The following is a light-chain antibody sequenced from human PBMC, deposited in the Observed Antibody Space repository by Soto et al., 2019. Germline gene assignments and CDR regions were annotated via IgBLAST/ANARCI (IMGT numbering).Light chain of an antibody. Sequence: DIQLTQSPSFLSASVGDRVTITCRASRGISNYLAWYQQKPGKAPKLLIYAASILQSGVPSRFSGSGSGTEFTLTISSLQPEDFATYYCQQLNSYLLFGPGTKVDIK. V-gene: IGKV1-9*01. CDR3: QQLNSYLL. CDR1: RGISNY. J-gene: IGKJ3*01. CDR2: AAS.